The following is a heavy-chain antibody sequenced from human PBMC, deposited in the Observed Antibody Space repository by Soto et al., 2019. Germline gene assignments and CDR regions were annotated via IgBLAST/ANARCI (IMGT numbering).Heavy chain of an antibody. CDR1: GYTFTGYY. D-gene: IGHD6-13*01. V-gene: IGHV1-2*02. J-gene: IGHJ6*03. CDR2: INPNSGGT. CDR3: ARGLRGRSWSRRNYYYYYHMDV. Sequence: ASVKASCKSSGYTFTGYYMHSLRQAPAQGLEWMGWINPNSGGTNYAQKFQGGVTMTRDTPISTPYMELSSLRSDDTAVYYHARGLRGRSWSRRNYYYYYHMDVWGKGTTVTVSS.